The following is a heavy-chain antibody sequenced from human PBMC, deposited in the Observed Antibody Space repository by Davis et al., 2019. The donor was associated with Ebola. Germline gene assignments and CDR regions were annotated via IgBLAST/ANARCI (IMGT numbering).Heavy chain of an antibody. D-gene: IGHD1-1*01. CDR1: GESFTGHL. CDR2: ISQGGVT. V-gene: IGHV4-34*01. CDR3: ARTSLTSILPSGLGYTYFAP. J-gene: IGHJ5*02. Sequence: MPGGSLRLSCAVYGESFTGHLWSWIRQPPGKGLEWLGAISQGGVTNYSPSLKSRVIISLDTSKNQFSLTLNPVDAADTAVYYCARTSLTSILPSGLGYTYFAPWGQGTPVTVSS.